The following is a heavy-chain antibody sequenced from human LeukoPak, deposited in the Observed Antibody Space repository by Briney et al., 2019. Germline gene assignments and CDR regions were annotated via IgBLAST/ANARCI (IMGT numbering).Heavy chain of an antibody. CDR2: IYTSGST. V-gene: IGHV4-61*02. CDR1: GDSIRSGTYY. Sequence: SETLSLTCSVPGDSIRSGTYYWSWIRQPAGKGLEWIGRIYTSGSTSYNPALKSRVTISVDTSKNQFSLKLTSVTAADTAVYFCARRDNYGGNPVLDYWGQGKLVTVSS. D-gene: IGHD2-21*01. J-gene: IGHJ4*02. CDR3: ARRDNYGGNPVLDY.